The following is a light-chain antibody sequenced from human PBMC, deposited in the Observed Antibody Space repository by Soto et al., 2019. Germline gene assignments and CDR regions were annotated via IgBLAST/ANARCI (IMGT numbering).Light chain of an antibody. V-gene: IGKV3-11*01. CDR3: QHRSDWALT. Sequence: MVLTQSPVTLSLSPGERATLSCRASQSVSTYLAWYQPKPCQAHRLLIYAASNRATGIPARFSGSGSGTHFTITISGLEPEDFAVCYYQHRSDWALTFGGGTTGECK. CDR2: AAS. CDR1: QSVSTY. J-gene: IGKJ4*01.